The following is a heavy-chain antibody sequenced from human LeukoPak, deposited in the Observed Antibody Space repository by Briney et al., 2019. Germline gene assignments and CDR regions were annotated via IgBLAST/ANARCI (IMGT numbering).Heavy chain of an antibody. Sequence: PSQTLSLICTVSGGSISSGSYYWSWIRQPAGKGLEWIGRIYTSGSTNYNPSLKRRVTISVDTSKNQFSLKLSSVTAADTAVYYCARTLTPYYDFWSGYSAAFDIWGQGTMVTVSS. CDR1: GGSISSGSYY. D-gene: IGHD3-3*01. V-gene: IGHV4-61*02. CDR3: ARTLTPYYDFWSGYSAAFDI. J-gene: IGHJ3*02. CDR2: IYTSGST.